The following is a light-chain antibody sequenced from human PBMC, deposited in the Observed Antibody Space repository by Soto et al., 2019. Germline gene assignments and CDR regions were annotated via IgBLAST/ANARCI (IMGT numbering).Light chain of an antibody. CDR1: SSNIGVNY. CDR2: TXX. J-gene: IGLJ2*01. CDR3: ATWDDSLSGVV. Sequence: QSVLTQPPSASGTPGQRVTISCSGSSSNIGVNYVYWYQQLPGTAPKLLIYTXXXXXXXXXXXXXXSKSGTSASLAISGLXSXXXXXXHCATWDDSLSGVVFGGGTKVTVL. V-gene: IGLV1-47*01.